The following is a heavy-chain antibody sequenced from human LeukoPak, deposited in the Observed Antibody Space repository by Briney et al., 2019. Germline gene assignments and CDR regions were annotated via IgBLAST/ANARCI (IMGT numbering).Heavy chain of an antibody. CDR2: INSDGSST. V-gene: IGHV3-74*01. J-gene: IGHJ4*02. D-gene: IGHD2-15*01. CDR3: AREVVVAATSLFDY. Sequence: PGGSLRLSCAASGITFSSYWMHWVRQAPGKGLVWVSRINSDGSSTRYADSVKGRLTISRDNAKNTLYLQMNSLRAEDTAVYYCAREVVVAATSLFDYWGQGTLVTVSS. CDR1: GITFSSYW.